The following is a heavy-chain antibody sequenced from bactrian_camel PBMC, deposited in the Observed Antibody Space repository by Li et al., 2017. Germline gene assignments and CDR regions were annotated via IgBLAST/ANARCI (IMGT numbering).Heavy chain of an antibody. CDR1: GFTRSPAA. J-gene: IGHJ4*01. V-gene: IGHV3S31*01. Sequence: DVQLVESGGGSVQAGGALKLSCVASGFTRSPAAMAWFRQAPGKEREGVAAIYTSGGSTYYADSVKGRFTISRDSARNTLYLQMNSLKPEDTAMYYCAADRTCASLKSGTIDSRSQGTQVTVS. CDR2: IYTSGGST. D-gene: IGHD3*01.